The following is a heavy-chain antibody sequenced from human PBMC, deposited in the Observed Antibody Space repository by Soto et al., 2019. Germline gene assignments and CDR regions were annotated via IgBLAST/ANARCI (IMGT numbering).Heavy chain of an antibody. Sequence: GSLSLSCAASGFSFSTYTMSWVRRAPGKGLEWVSAISGSGGSPSYADSVKGRFTISRDNPKKTLYLQMNSLRAEDTAVYYCAKARCTTSNCYVPDYWGQGTLVTVS. CDR1: GFSFSTYT. V-gene: IGHV3-23*01. CDR3: AKARCTTSNCYVPDY. CDR2: ISGSGGSP. D-gene: IGHD2-8*01. J-gene: IGHJ4*02.